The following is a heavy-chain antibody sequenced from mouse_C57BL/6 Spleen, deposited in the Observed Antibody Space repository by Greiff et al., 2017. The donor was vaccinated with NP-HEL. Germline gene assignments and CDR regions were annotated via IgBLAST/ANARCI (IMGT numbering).Heavy chain of an antibody. CDR2: IYPGDGDT. D-gene: IGHD1-1*01. CDR3: ARGTVVAPVGV. Sequence: VNVVESGAELVKPGASVKISCKASGYAFSSYWMNWVKQRPGKGLEWIGQIYPGDGDTNYNGKFKGKATLTADKSSSTAYMQLSSLTSEDSAVYFCARGTVVAPVGVWGTGTTVTVSS. V-gene: IGHV1-80*01. CDR1: GYAFSSYW. J-gene: IGHJ1*03.